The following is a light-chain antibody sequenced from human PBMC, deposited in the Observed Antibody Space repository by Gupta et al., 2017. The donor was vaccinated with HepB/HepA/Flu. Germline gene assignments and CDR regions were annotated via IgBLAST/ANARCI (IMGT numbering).Light chain of an antibody. Sequence: DIQMTQSPSSLSASVRDRVTITFRASQSIGSYLTWYQQKPGKVPKLLIYAASSLQSGVPSRFSGSGSGTDFTLTISRLQPEDFATYYCQQSDSTPWTFGQGTKVEIK. CDR2: AAS. V-gene: IGKV1-39*01. CDR3: QQSDSTPWT. J-gene: IGKJ1*01. CDR1: QSIGSY.